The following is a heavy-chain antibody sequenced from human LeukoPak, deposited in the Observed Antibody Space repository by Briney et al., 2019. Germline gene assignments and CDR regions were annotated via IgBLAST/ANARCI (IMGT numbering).Heavy chain of an antibody. Sequence: PSETLSLTCAVSGYSISSGYYWGWIRQPPGKRLEWIGSIYHSGSTYYNPSLKSRVTISVDTSKNQFSLKLSSVTAADTAVYYCARSGMGAAIGYYFDYWGQGTLVTVSS. J-gene: IGHJ4*02. CDR3: ARSGMGAAIGYYFDY. CDR2: IYHSGST. V-gene: IGHV4-38-2*01. CDR1: GYSISSGYY. D-gene: IGHD1-26*01.